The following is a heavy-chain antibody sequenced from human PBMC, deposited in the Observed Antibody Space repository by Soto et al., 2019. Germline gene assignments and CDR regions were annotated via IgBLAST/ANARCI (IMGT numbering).Heavy chain of an antibody. CDR1: GFTFSDHY. Sequence: GGSLRLSCAASGFTFSDHYMDWVRQAPGKGLEWVGRIRNKTKSYTTEYAASVKGRFTISRDDSKNSLYLQMNDLKTEDTAVYYCASRPLYDFSGYWGQGTLVTVSS. V-gene: IGHV3-72*01. CDR2: IRNKTKSYTT. D-gene: IGHD3-22*01. J-gene: IGHJ4*02. CDR3: ASRPLYDFSGY.